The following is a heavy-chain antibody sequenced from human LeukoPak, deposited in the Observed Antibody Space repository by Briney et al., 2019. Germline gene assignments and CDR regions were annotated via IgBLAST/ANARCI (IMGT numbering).Heavy chain of an antibody. CDR1: GYTFTSYY. CDR2: INPSGGST. D-gene: IGHD3-22*01. CDR3: AKDPSGYDSSGYSRGKFDY. V-gene: IGHV1-46*01. J-gene: IGHJ4*02. Sequence: GASVKVSCKASGYTFTSYYMHWVRQAPGQGLEWMGIINPSGGSTSYAQKFQGRVTMTRDTSTSTVYMELSSLRSEDTAVYYCAKDPSGYDSSGYSRGKFDYWGQGTLVTVSS.